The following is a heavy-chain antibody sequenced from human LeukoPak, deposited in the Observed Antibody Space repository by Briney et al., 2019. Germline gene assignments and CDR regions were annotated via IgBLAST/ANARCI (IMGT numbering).Heavy chain of an antibody. CDR2: IYWNDDK. CDR3: AHSGSGDYYDSSGYYSHFDY. J-gene: IGHJ4*02. Sequence: SGPTLVKPPQTLTLTCTFSGFSLSTRGGGVGWIRQPPGKALEWLSLIYWNDDKSYRPARKSRLTHTKDTTNTQGVLSMTNMDPVDTATYYCAHSGSGDYYDSSGYYSHFDYWGQGTLVTVSS. V-gene: IGHV2-5*01. CDR1: GFSLSTRGGG. D-gene: IGHD3-22*01.